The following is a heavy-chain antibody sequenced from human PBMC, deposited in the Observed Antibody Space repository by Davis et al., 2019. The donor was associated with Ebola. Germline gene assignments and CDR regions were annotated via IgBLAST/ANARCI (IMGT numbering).Heavy chain of an antibody. J-gene: IGHJ4*02. CDR1: GFTFRGYA. Sequence: PGGSLRLSCGGSGFTFRGYALHWVRQSPGKGLEWVAVISHDERETFYADSVKGRFTISRDNSNNTLFLQMNNLRGEDTALYYCGRAVPGREDFDYWGQGTLVTVSS. CDR3: GRAVPGREDFDY. CDR2: ISHDERET. V-gene: IGHV3-30*04. D-gene: IGHD6-19*01.